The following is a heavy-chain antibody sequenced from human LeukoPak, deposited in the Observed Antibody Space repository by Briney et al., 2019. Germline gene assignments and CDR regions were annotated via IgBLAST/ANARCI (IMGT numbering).Heavy chain of an antibody. D-gene: IGHD2-15*01. CDR2: IYYSGST. J-gene: IGHJ6*02. Sequence: SETLSLTCTVSGGSISSYYWSWIRQPPGKGLEWIGYIYYSGSTNYNPSLKSRVTISVDTSKNQFSLKLSSVTAADTAVYYCARAPHRGYCSGGSRPLYCYGMDVWGQGTTVTVSS. CDR1: GGSISSYY. V-gene: IGHV4-59*01. CDR3: ARAPHRGYCSGGSRPLYCYGMDV.